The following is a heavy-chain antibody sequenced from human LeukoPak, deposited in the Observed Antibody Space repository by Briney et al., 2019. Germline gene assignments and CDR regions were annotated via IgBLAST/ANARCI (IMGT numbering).Heavy chain of an antibody. D-gene: IGHD4-23*01. CDR3: ARQAAVVTPRYFDY. V-gene: IGHV5-51*01. CDR2: IYPGDSDT. CDR1: GYSFTSYW. J-gene: IGHJ4*02. Sequence: GESLQISCKGSGYSFTSYWIGWVRQLPGKGLKWMGIIYPGDSDTRYSPSFQGQVTISADKSISTAYLQWSSLKASDTAMYYCARQAAVVTPRYFDYWGQGTLVTVSS.